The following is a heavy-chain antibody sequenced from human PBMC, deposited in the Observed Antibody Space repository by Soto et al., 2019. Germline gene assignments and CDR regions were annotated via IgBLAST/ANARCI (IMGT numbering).Heavy chain of an antibody. Sequence: GASVKVSCKASGGTFSNYAISWVRQAPGQGLEWMGGIIPIFGTTNYAQRFQGRVTITADESTSTAYMELSSLRSEDTAVYYCARVSSSWYKDYFDYWGQGTLVTV. CDR2: IIPIFGTT. CDR1: GGTFSNYA. CDR3: ARVSSSWYKDYFDY. D-gene: IGHD6-13*01. J-gene: IGHJ4*02. V-gene: IGHV1-69*13.